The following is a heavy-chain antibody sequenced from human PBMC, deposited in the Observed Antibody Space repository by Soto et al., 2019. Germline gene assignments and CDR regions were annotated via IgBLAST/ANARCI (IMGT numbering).Heavy chain of an antibody. CDR1: GYTFTNSG. J-gene: IGHJ4*02. D-gene: IGHD2-2*02. CDR2: ISTDNGNT. CDR3: AKSATVPAAIAY. Sequence: ASVKVSCKASGYTFTNSGISWVRQAPGQRLEWMGWISTDNGNTKYSQKLQGRVTITTDTSASTAYMELSSLRSEDTAVYYCAKSATVPAAIAYWGQGTLVTVSS. V-gene: IGHV1-18*01.